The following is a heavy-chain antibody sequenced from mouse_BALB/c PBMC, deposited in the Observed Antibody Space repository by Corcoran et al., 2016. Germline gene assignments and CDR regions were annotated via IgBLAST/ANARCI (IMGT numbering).Heavy chain of an antibody. D-gene: IGHD1-1*01. CDR2: INPYNDGT. CDR3: APYGFAY. V-gene: IGHV1S136*01. Sequence: EVQLQQSGPELVKPGASVKMSCKASGYTFTSYVMHWVKQKPGQGLEWIGYINPYNDGTKYNEKVKGKATLTSDKSSSTAYMELSSLTSEDSAVYYCAPYGFAYWGQGTLVTVSA. J-gene: IGHJ3*01. CDR1: GYTFTSYV.